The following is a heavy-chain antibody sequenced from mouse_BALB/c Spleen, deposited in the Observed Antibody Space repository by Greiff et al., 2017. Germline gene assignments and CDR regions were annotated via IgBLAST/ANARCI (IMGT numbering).Heavy chain of an antibody. CDR3: ARHGLDV. V-gene: IGHV5-12-1*01. Sequence: EVQLVESGGGLVKPGGSLKLSCAASGFAFSSYDMSWVRQTPEKRLEWVAYISSGGGSTYYPDTVKGRFTISRDNAKNTLYLQMSSLKSEDTAMYYCARHGLDVWGAGTTVTVSS. J-gene: IGHJ1*01. CDR2: ISSGGGST. CDR1: GFAFSSYD.